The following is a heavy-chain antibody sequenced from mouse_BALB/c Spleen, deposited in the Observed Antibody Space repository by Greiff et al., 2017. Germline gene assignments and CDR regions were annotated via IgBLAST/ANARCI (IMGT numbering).Heavy chain of an antibody. Sequence: QVQLQQPGADLVKPGASVKLSCKASGYTLTSYWMHWVKQRPGQGLEWIGEINPSNGRTNYNEKFKSKATLTVDKSSSTAYMQLSSLTSEDSAVYYCARYGYGDYWGQGTTLTVSS. D-gene: IGHD1-2*01. CDR2: INPSNGRT. CDR3: ARYGYGDY. J-gene: IGHJ2*01. CDR1: GYTLTSYW. V-gene: IGHV1S81*02.